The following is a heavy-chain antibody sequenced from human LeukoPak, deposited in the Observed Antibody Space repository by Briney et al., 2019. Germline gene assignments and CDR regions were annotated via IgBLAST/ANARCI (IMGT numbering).Heavy chain of an antibody. CDR3: ARVSGFGELLFTWFDP. CDR2: IYHSGST. J-gene: IGHJ5*02. CDR1: GYSISSGYY. V-gene: IGHV4-38-2*02. Sequence: SETLSLTCTVSGYSISSGYYWCWIRQPPGKGLEWIGSIYHSGSTYYNPSLKSRVTISVDTSKNQFSLKLSSVTAADTAVYYCARVSGFGELLFTWFDPWGQGTLVTVSS. D-gene: IGHD3-10*01.